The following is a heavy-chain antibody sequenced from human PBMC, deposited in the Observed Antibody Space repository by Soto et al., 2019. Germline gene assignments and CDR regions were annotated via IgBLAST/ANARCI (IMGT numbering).Heavy chain of an antibody. J-gene: IGHJ6*03. D-gene: IGHD3-10*01. Sequence: GGSLRLSCAASGFTFSSYAMSWVRQAPGKGLEWVSAISGSGGSTNYADSVKGRFTISRDNSKNTLYLQMNSLRAEDTAVYYCAKLTEGFGELLSRKGDYYYYYMDVWGKGTTVTVSS. CDR3: AKLTEGFGELLSRKGDYYYYYMDV. CDR1: GFTFSSYA. CDR2: ISGSGGST. V-gene: IGHV3-23*01.